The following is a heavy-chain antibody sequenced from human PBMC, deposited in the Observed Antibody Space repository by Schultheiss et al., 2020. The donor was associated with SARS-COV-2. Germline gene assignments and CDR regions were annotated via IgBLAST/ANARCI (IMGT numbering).Heavy chain of an antibody. CDR2: IYSCGST. CDR1: GFTVSSNY. D-gene: IGHD4-17*01. CDR3: ARNYDLWDYGDYGFWYFDL. Sequence: GGSLRLSCAASGFTVSSNYMSWVRQAPGKGLEWVSVIYSCGSTYYADSVKGRFTISRDNSKNTLYLQMNSLRAEDTAVYYCARNYDLWDYGDYGFWYFDLWGRGTLVTVSS. V-gene: IGHV3-66*03. J-gene: IGHJ2*01.